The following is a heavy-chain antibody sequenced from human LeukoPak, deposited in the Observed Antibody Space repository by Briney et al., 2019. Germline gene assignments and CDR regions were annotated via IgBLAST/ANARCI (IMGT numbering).Heavy chain of an antibody. CDR1: GYTFTSYY. J-gene: IGHJ6*02. D-gene: IGHD5-18*01. CDR3: ARSDTAMVTLHYYYGMDV. CDR2: INPSGGST. V-gene: IGHV1-46*01. Sequence: ASVKVSCKASGYTFTSYYMHWVRQAPGQGLEWMGIINPSGGSTSYAQKFRGRVTMTRDTSTSTVYMELSSLKSEDTAVYYCARSDTAMVTLHYYYGMDVWGQGTTVTVSS.